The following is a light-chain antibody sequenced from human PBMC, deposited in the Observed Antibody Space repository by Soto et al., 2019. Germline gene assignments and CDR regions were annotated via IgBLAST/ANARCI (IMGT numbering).Light chain of an antibody. Sequence: EIVLTQSPGTLSLSPGERATLSCRASQSVSSYYLARYQQKPGQAPRLLIYGASSRATGIPDRFSGSGSGTDFTLTISSLEPEDFAVYYCQQYGSSLYTFGQGTKLEIK. CDR2: GAS. V-gene: IGKV3-20*01. CDR1: QSVSSYY. J-gene: IGKJ2*01. CDR3: QQYGSSLYT.